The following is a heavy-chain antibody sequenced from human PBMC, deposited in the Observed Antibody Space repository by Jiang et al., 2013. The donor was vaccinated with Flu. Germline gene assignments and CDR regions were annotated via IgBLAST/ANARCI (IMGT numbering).Heavy chain of an antibody. CDR1: EFIVTGHF. V-gene: IGHV1-46*01. D-gene: IGHD1/OR15-1a*01. CDR3: VRAAWEQHFDL. Sequence: SGAEVKEPGASVKLSCKASEFIVTGHFMHWVRQAPGQGPEWMGIISPRGDHTNYALRFQGRVTMTRDTSTSTLYMELSSLRSEDTAVYYCVRAAWEQHFDLWGQGTLVIVSS. J-gene: IGHJ4*02. CDR2: ISPRGDHT.